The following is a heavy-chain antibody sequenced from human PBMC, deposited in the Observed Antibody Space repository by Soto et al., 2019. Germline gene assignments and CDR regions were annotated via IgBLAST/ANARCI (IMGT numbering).Heavy chain of an antibody. CDR3: ASLEESLESSDR. Sequence: QVQLVQSGAEVKKPGSSVKVSCKASGGTFSSYTISWVRQAPGQGLEWMGRIIPILGIANYAQKFQGRVTITADKSTSTAYMELSSLRSEDTAVYYCASLEESLESSDRWGQGTLVTVSS. V-gene: IGHV1-69*02. CDR2: IIPILGIA. J-gene: IGHJ4*02. CDR1: GGTFSSYT. D-gene: IGHD1-26*01.